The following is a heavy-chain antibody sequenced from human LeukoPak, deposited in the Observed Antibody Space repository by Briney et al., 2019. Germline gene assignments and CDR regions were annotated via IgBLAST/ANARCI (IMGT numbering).Heavy chain of an antibody. Sequence: GGSLRLSCAASGFTFSSYEMNWVRQAPGKGLEWVSYISSSGSTIYYADSVKGRFTISRDNAKNSLYLQMNSLRAEDTALYYCARDLKPPRTVWAPHFDYWGQGTLVTVSS. CDR2: ISSSGSTI. V-gene: IGHV3-48*03. D-gene: IGHD1-14*01. CDR1: GFTFSSYE. J-gene: IGHJ4*02. CDR3: ARDLKPPRTVWAPHFDY.